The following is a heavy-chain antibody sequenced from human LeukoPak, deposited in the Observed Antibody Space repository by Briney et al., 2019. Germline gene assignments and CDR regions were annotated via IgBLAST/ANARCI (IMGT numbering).Heavy chain of an antibody. V-gene: IGHV3-33*06. CDR1: GFIFSSYP. J-gene: IGHJ3*02. D-gene: IGHD1-26*01. CDR3: AKDLGLRGSPGPFEI. Sequence: PGGSLRLSCAASGFIFSSYPIHWVRQAPGKGLEWVAVIWYDGSSQYYGESVKGRFTISRDNFKNTLYLQMNSLRADDTAVYYCAKDLGLRGSPGPFEIWGQGTMITVSS. CDR2: IWYDGSSQ.